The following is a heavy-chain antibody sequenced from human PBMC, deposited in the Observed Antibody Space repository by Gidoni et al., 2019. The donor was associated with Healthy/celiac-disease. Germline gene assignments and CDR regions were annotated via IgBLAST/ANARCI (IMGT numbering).Heavy chain of an antibody. J-gene: IGHJ4*02. Sequence: QLQLQESGPGLVKPSETLSLTCTVSGGSISSSSYYWGWIRQPPGKGLEWIGSIYYSGSTYYNPSLKSRVTISVDTSKNQFSLKLSSVTAADTAVYYCARVNYDFWSGYNDYWGQGTLVTVSS. CDR1: GGSISSSSYY. CDR3: ARVNYDFWSGYNDY. CDR2: IYYSGST. V-gene: IGHV4-39*07. D-gene: IGHD3-3*01.